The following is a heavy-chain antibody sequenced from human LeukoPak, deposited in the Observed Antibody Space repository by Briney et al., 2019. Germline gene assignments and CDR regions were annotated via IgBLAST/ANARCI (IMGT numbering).Heavy chain of an antibody. J-gene: IGHJ4*02. CDR1: DGSISSSSYY. CDR2: TYYSGST. CDR3: ARHSGGYYDY. Sequence: SETLSLTCTVSDGSISSSSYYWGWIRQPPGKGLEWIGNTYYSGSTYYSPSLKSRVTISVDTSKNQFSLKLSSVTAADTAVYYCARHSGGYYDYWGQGTLVTVSS. D-gene: IGHD3-16*01. V-gene: IGHV4-39*01.